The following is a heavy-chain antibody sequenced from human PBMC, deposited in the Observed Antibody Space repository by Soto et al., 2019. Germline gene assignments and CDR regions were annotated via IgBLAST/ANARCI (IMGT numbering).Heavy chain of an antibody. Sequence: EVQLVESGGDLGQPGGSLRLSCAASGFIFSDYNMNWVRQAPGKGLEWVSHITGSSSLIYYADSVTGRFTISRDNARNSLYLQMDSLRAEDTAVYFCARGDASLQVVYGWYFDLWGRGTLVTVSS. CDR2: ITGSSSLI. V-gene: IGHV3-48*01. D-gene: IGHD2-8*02. CDR3: ARGDASLQVVYGWYFDL. J-gene: IGHJ2*01. CDR1: GFIFSDYN.